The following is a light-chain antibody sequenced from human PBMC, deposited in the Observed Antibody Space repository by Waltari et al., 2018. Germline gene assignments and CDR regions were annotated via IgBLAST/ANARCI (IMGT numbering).Light chain of an antibody. J-gene: IGKJ5*01. V-gene: IGKV1-33*01. Sequence: DIQMTQSPSSLSASVGDRVTITCQASQHVSNDLNLYQQKPGKAPNLLIYNASNLQRGVPSRFSGSGSGTHFTFTISSLQPEDIATYYCQQYYNVPRTFGQGTRLEIK. CDR1: QHVSND. CDR2: NAS. CDR3: QQYYNVPRT.